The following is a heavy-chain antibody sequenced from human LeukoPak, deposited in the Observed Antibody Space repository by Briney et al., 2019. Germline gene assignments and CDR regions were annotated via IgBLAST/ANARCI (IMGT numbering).Heavy chain of an antibody. CDR3: ARDPSTGRGDV. Sequence: GGSLRLSCAASGFTFSSYAMHWVRQAPGKGLEYVSAISSNGGSTYYANSVKGRFTISRDNSKNTLYLQMGSPRAEDMAVYYCARDPSTGRGDVWGKGTTVTVSS. CDR2: ISSNGGST. D-gene: IGHD1-14*01. V-gene: IGHV3-64*01. J-gene: IGHJ6*04. CDR1: GFTFSSYA.